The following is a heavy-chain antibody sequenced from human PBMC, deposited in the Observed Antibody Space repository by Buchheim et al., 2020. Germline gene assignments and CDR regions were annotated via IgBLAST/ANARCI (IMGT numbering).Heavy chain of an antibody. J-gene: IGHJ4*02. CDR3: ARAEGFLEWLLWY. CDR1: GFTLSSYA. Sequence: QVQLVESGGGVVQPGRSLRLSCAASGFTLSSYAMHWVRQAPGKGLEWVAVISYDGSNKYYADSVKGRFTISRDNSKNTLYLQMNSLRAEDTAVYYCARAEGFLEWLLWYWGQGTL. CDR2: ISYDGSNK. D-gene: IGHD3-3*01. V-gene: IGHV3-30-3*01.